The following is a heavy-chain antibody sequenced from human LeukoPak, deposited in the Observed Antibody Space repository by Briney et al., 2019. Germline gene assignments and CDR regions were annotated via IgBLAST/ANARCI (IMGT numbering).Heavy chain of an antibody. Sequence: GGSLRLSCAASGFTFISYEMNWVRQAPGKGLEWVSYISSSGSTIYYADSVKGRFTISRDNAKNSLYLQMSSLRAEDTAVYYCATSYSGSYSPFDYWGQGTLVTVSS. CDR1: GFTFISYE. V-gene: IGHV3-48*03. D-gene: IGHD1-26*01. J-gene: IGHJ4*02. CDR3: ATSYSGSYSPFDY. CDR2: ISSSGSTI.